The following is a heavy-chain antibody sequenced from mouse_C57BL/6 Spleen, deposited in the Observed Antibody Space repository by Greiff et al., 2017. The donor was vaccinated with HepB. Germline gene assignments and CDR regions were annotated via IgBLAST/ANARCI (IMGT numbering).Heavy chain of an antibody. Sequence: VQLQQPGAELVKPGASVKVSCKASGYTFTSYWMHWVKQRPGQGLEWIGRIHPSDSDTTYNQKFNGKATLTVDKSSSTAYMQLSSLTAEDSAVYYCAIEETAQVRYFDYWGQGTTLTVSS. V-gene: IGHV1-74*01. CDR2: IHPSDSDT. D-gene: IGHD3-2*02. J-gene: IGHJ2*01. CDR3: AIEETAQVRYFDY. CDR1: GYTFTSYW.